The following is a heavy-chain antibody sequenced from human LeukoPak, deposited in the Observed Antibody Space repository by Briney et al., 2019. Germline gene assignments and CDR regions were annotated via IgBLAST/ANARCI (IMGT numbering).Heavy chain of an antibody. J-gene: IGHJ4*02. V-gene: IGHV3-21*01. CDR1: GFTFSSYG. CDR3: AREPGSGGSFDY. D-gene: IGHD1-26*01. Sequence: PGGSLRLSCAASGFTFSSYGMHWVRQAPGKGLEWVSSISSSSSYIYYADSVKGRFTISRDNAKNSLYLQMNSLRAEDTAVYYCAREPGSGGSFDYWGQGTLVTVSS. CDR2: ISSSSSYI.